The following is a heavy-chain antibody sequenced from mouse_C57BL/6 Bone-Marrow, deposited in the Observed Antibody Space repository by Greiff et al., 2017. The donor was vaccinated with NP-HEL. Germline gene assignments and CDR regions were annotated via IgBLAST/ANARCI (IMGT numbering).Heavy chain of an antibody. Sequence: VQLQQSGAELVRPGTSVKVSCKASGYAFTNYLIEWVKQRPGQGLEWIGVINPGSGGTNYNEKFKGKATLTADKSSSTAYMQLSSLTSEDSAVYFCARSWFWYFDVWGTGTTLTVSS. J-gene: IGHJ1*03. CDR3: ARSWFWYFDV. V-gene: IGHV1-54*01. CDR2: INPGSGGT. D-gene: IGHD2-2*01. CDR1: GYAFTNYL.